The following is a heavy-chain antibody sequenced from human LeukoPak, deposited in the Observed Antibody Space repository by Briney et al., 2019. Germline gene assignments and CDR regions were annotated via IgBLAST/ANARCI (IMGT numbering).Heavy chain of an antibody. J-gene: IGHJ4*02. Sequence: ASVKVSCKASGYTFTSYYMHWVRQAPGQGLEWMGIINPSGGSTSYAQKFQGRVTMTRDMSTSTVYMEVSSLRSEDTAVYYCARGGGNTKLDYWGQGTLVTVSS. CDR3: ARGGGNTKLDY. D-gene: IGHD4-23*01. V-gene: IGHV1-46*01. CDR2: INPSGGST. CDR1: GYTFTSYY.